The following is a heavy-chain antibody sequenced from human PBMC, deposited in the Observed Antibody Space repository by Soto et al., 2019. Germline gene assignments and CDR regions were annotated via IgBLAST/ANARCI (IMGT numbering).Heavy chain of an antibody. Sequence: EVQLVESGGGLVKPGGSLRLSCAASGFTFSSYSMNWVRQAPGKGLEWVSSISSSSSYIYYADSVKGRFTISRDNAKNSLYLQMNSLRAEETAVYYCARGGYDFWSGYYTGPYDAFDIWGQGTMVTVSS. J-gene: IGHJ3*02. D-gene: IGHD3-3*01. CDR1: GFTFSSYS. V-gene: IGHV3-21*01. CDR2: ISSSSSYI. CDR3: ARGGYDFWSGYYTGPYDAFDI.